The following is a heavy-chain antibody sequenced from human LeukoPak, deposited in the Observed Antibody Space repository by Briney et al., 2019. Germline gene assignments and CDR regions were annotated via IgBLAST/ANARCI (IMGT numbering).Heavy chain of an antibody. CDR1: GFIFSSYG. CDR3: AKKGGRDQTRRDPYYQYMDV. Sequence: GRSLRLSCVGSGFIFSSYGIHWVRQAPGKGLEWVAFISYDGSNKYYADSVKGRLTISRDNFKNRLYLQMNSLTTDDTAIYYCAKKGGRDQTRRDPYYQYMDVWGKGTTVTVSS. CDR2: ISYDGSNK. V-gene: IGHV3-30*18. J-gene: IGHJ6*03. D-gene: IGHD2-21*02.